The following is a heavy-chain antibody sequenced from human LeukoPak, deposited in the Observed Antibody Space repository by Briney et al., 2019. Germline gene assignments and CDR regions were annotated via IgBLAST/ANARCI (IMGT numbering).Heavy chain of an antibody. Sequence: PSETLSLTCTVSGGSISSYYWSWIRQPPGKGLEWIGYIYYSGSTNYNPSLKSRVTISVDTSKNQFSLKLSSVTAADTAVYYCARSRDYYDSSGYYSRFDYWGQGTLVTASS. J-gene: IGHJ4*02. CDR2: IYYSGST. V-gene: IGHV4-59*01. CDR3: ARSRDYYDSSGYYSRFDY. D-gene: IGHD3-22*01. CDR1: GGSISSYY.